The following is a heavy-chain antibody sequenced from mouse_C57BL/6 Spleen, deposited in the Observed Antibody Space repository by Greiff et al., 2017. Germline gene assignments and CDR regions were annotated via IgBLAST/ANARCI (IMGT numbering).Heavy chain of an antibody. J-gene: IGHJ4*01. D-gene: IGHD1-1*01. Sequence: VQLQQPGAELVKPGASVKLSCKASGYTFTSYWMHWVKQRPGQGLEWIGMIHPNSGSTNYNEKFKSKATLTVDKSSSPAYMQLSSLTSEDSAVYYCARSITTVDYYAMDYWGQGTSVTVSS. V-gene: IGHV1-64*01. CDR3: ARSITTVDYYAMDY. CDR2: IHPNSGST. CDR1: GYTFTSYW.